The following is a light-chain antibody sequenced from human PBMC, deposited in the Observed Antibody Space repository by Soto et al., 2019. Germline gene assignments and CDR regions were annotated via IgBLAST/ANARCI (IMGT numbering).Light chain of an antibody. V-gene: IGLV2-14*01. CDR2: EVS. J-gene: IGLJ1*01. CDR3: FSYTSSGTYV. Sequence: QSALTQPASVSGSPGQSITISCTGTSSDVGNYKYVSWYQRHPGKAPKLMIYEVSNRPSGVSNRFSGSKSGNTASLTISGLQAEDETDYYCFSYTSSGTYVFGTGTRSPS. CDR1: SSDVGNYKY.